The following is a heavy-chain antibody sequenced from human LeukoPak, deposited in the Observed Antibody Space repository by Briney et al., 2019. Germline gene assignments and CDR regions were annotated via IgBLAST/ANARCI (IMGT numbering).Heavy chain of an antibody. CDR2: ISWDGGST. D-gene: IGHD3-10*01. CDR3: AKGSTITMVRGVNMFLDY. CDR1: GFTFDDYT. V-gene: IGHV3-43*01. Sequence: GGSLRLSCAASGFTFDDYTMHWVRQAPGKGLEWVSLISWDGGSTYYADSVKGRFTISRDNSKNSLYLQMNSLRAEDTALYYCAKGSTITMVRGVNMFLDYWGQGTLVTVSS. J-gene: IGHJ4*02.